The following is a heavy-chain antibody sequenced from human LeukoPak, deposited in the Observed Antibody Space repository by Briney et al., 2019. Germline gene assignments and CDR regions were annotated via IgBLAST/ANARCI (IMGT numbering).Heavy chain of an antibody. V-gene: IGHV1-69*13. CDR1: GGTFSSYA. D-gene: IGHD2-2*01. CDR3: ASTYVVPAAISYYYYMDV. J-gene: IGHJ6*03. Sequence: GASVKVSCKASGGTFSSYAISWVRQAPGQGLEWMGGIIPIFGTANYAQKFQGRVTITADESTSTAYMELSSLRSEDTAVYYCASTYVVPAAISYYYYMDVWGKGTTVTISS. CDR2: IIPIFGTA.